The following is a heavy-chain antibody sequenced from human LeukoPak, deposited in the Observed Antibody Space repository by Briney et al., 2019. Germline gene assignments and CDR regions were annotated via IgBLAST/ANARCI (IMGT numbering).Heavy chain of an antibody. CDR1: GESPRDYY. Sequence: SWETLSLTCAVYGESPRDYYWSWIRQPPGKGLEWIGEIDSAETPVYNPSLKSRVTISADTSKNQFSLRLSSVTAADTAVYYCASGDTRRGGTRRETSYYYGMDVWGQGTTVIVSS. V-gene: IGHV4-34*01. D-gene: IGHD1-26*01. CDR2: IDSAETP. J-gene: IGHJ6*02. CDR3: ASGDTRRGGTRRETSYYYGMDV.